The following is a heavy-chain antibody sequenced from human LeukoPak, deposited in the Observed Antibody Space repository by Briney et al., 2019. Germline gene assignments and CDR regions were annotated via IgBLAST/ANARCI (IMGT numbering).Heavy chain of an antibody. CDR2: TYYRSKWYN. V-gene: IGHV6-1*01. CDR3: ARDRMLNSGSYQYYFDY. Sequence: SQTLSLTCAISGDSVSSNSAAWNWITQSPSRGLEWLGRTYYRSKWYNDYAVSVKSRITNNPDTSKNQFSLQLNSVTPEDTAVYYCARDRMLNSGSYQYYFDYWGQGTLVTVSS. CDR1: GDSVSSNSAA. D-gene: IGHD1-26*01. J-gene: IGHJ4*02.